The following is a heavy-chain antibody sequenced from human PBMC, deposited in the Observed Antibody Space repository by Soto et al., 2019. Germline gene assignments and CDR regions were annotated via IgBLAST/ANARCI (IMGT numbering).Heavy chain of an antibody. V-gene: IGHV3-30*18. CDR1: GFTYTSSG. Sequence: GGSLRLSCAASGFTYTSSGMHWVRQAPGKGLERVAVISYDGSNNYYADFVNGRFTISRDNYKNSLYLHMHSLRAEDMAVYYCAKDCLWADYHDRSGGMDVLGQGATVTVSS. J-gene: IGHJ6*02. D-gene: IGHD3-22*01. CDR3: AKDCLWADYHDRSGGMDV. CDR2: ISYDGSNN.